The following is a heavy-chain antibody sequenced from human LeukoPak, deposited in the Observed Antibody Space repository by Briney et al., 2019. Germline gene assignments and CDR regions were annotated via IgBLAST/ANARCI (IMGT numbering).Heavy chain of an antibody. V-gene: IGHV4-34*01. CDR1: GGSMSSYY. Sequence: SETLSLTCTVSGGSMSSYYWSWIRQPPGKGLEWIGEINHSGSTNYNPSLKSRVTISVDTSKNQFSLKLSSVTAADTAVYYCARVDCSGGSCYRVNAFDIWGQGTMVTVSS. CDR2: INHSGST. CDR3: ARVDCSGGSCYRVNAFDI. D-gene: IGHD2-15*01. J-gene: IGHJ3*02.